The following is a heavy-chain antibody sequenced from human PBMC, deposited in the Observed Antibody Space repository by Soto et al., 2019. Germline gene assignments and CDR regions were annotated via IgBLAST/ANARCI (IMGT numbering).Heavy chain of an antibody. CDR2: TYYRSRWYN. CDR3: AGPTSHLWLYMDV. V-gene: IGHV6-1*01. J-gene: IGHJ6*03. CDR1: GDSVSGDSAA. Sequence: QVQLQESGPGLVKPSHTLSVSCAISGDSVSGDSAAWNWVRLSPSIVLEWLARTYYRSRWYNEYAVSMRSRITVDADTSKNHFSLQLTSVTPEDTSLYFCAGPTSHLWLYMDVWGRGTPVTVSS. D-gene: IGHD3-16*01.